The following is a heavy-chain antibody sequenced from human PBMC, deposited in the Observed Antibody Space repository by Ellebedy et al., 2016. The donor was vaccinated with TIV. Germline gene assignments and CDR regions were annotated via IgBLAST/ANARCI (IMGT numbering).Heavy chain of an antibody. CDR3: ARDLRNLVATIDWYFDL. Sequence: SVKVSCXASGGTFSSYAISWVRQAPGQGLEWMGGIIPIFGTANYAQKFQGRVTITADESTSTAYMELSSLRTEDTAVYYCARDLRNLVATIDWYFDLWGRGTLVTVSS. V-gene: IGHV1-69*13. CDR1: GGTFSSYA. D-gene: IGHD5-24*01. CDR2: IIPIFGTA. J-gene: IGHJ2*01.